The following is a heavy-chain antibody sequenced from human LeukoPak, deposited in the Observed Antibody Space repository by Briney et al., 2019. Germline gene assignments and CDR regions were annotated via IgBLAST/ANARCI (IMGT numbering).Heavy chain of an antibody. CDR1: GYTFTSYD. J-gene: IGHJ5*02. V-gene: IGHV1-8*01. CDR3: ARGCPARSSSGGWFDP. Sequence: ASVKVSCKASGYTFTSYDINWVRQATGQGLEWMGWMNPNSGNTGYAQKFQGRVTMTRNTSISTAYMELSSLRSEDTAVYYCARGCPARSSSGGWFDPWGQGTLVTVSS. D-gene: IGHD6-19*01. CDR2: MNPNSGNT.